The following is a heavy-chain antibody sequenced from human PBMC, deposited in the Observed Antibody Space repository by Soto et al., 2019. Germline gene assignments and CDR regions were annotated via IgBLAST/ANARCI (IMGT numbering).Heavy chain of an antibody. V-gene: IGHV1-18*04. CDR2: ISAYNGNT. J-gene: IGHJ5*02. CDR1: GYTFTSYG. Sequence: QVQLVQSGAEVKKPGASVKVSCKASGYTFTSYGISWVRQAPGQGLEWMGWISAYNGNTNYAQKLQGRVTRTTDTSTSTAYMELRSLRSDDTAVSYCERAPLIAAAAGWFDPWGQGTLVTVSS. D-gene: IGHD6-13*01. CDR3: ERAPLIAAAAGWFDP.